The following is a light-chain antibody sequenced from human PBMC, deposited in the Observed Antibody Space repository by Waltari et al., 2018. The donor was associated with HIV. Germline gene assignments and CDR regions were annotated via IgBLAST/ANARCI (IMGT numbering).Light chain of an antibody. V-gene: IGLV2-23*01. CDR1: SRESMIYNL. CDR2: EGI. CDR3: SSYGGSSNWL. Sequence: QSALTQPASVSGSPGQSITISCTGTSRESMIYNLASWYQQHPDKAPKLIIYEGIKRPSGVSNRISGSKSANTASLTISWLQAEDEADYFCSSYGGSSNWLFGGGTKLTVL. J-gene: IGLJ2*01.